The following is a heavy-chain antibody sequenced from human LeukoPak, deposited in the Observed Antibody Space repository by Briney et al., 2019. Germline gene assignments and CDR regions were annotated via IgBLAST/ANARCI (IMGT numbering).Heavy chain of an antibody. CDR1: GFTVSSNY. CDR3: ARDREEVTARAQMDV. D-gene: IGHD2-21*02. J-gene: IGHJ6*04. CDR2: IYNDGST. Sequence: PGGSLRLSCAASGFTVSSNYMSWVRQAPGKGLEWVSVIYNDGSTCYADSAKGRFTISRDNSKNTLYLQMNGLSAEDTAVYYCARDREEVTARAQMDVWGKGTTVTVSS. V-gene: IGHV3-53*01.